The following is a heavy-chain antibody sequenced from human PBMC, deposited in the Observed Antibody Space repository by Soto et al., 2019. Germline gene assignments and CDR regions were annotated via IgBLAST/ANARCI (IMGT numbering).Heavy chain of an antibody. D-gene: IGHD3-3*01. CDR3: AKDFHAPTIFEVVRDYYYYYGMDV. V-gene: IGHV3-30*18. CDR1: GFTFSSYG. CDR2: ISYDGSNK. J-gene: IGHJ6*02. Sequence: GGSLRLSCAASGFTFSSYGMHWVRQAPGKGLEWVAVISYDGSNKYYADSVKGRFTISRDNSKNTLYLQMNSLRAEDTAVYYCAKDFHAPTIFEVVRDYYYYYGMDVWGQGTTVTVSS.